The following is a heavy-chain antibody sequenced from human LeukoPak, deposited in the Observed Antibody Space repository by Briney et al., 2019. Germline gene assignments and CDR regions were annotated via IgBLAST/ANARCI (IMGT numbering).Heavy chain of an antibody. Sequence: GGSLRLSCAASAFTFSTYGMHWVRQAPGKGLEWVAFMSYDGSNKYYADSVKGRFTISRDNPKNTLYLQMNSLRTEDTAVYYCAKAGYSYGYGDWYFDLWGRGTLVTVSS. D-gene: IGHD5-18*01. CDR1: AFTFSTYG. CDR3: AKAGYSYGYGDWYFDL. J-gene: IGHJ2*01. CDR2: MSYDGSNK. V-gene: IGHV3-30*02.